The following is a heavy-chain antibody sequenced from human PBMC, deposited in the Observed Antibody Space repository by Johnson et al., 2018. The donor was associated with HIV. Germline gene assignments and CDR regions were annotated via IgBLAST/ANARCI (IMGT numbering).Heavy chain of an antibody. CDR1: GLTFSNYG. Sequence: QVQLVESGGGVVQPGRSLRLSCAVSGLTFSNYGMHWVRQAPGKGLEWVAVMSYDGSNKYYTDSVRGRFTISRDNSKNTLFLQMNSLRPDDTAVYFCARRFFDSSSFDMWGQGTMVTVSS. CDR2: MSYDGSNK. CDR3: ARRFFDSSSFDM. D-gene: IGHD3-22*01. V-gene: IGHV3-30*03. J-gene: IGHJ3*02.